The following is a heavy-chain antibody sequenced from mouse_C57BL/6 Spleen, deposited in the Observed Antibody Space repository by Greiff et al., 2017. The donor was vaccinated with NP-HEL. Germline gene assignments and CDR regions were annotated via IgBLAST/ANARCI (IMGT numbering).Heavy chain of an antibody. CDR3: ARSSTGTDYFDY. CDR2: INPNNGGT. D-gene: IGHD4-1*02. V-gene: IGHV1-26*01. CDR1: GYTFTDYY. Sequence: EVQLQQSGPELVKPGASVKISCKASGYTFTDYYMNWVKQSHGKSLEWIGDINPNNGGTSYNQKFKGKATLTVDKSSSTAYMELRSLTSEDSAVYYCARSSTGTDYFDYWGQGTTLTVSS. J-gene: IGHJ2*01.